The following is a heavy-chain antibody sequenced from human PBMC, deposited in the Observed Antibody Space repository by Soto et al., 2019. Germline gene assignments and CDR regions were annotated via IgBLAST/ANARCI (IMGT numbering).Heavy chain of an antibody. CDR2: MHYSGST. J-gene: IGHJ5*02. V-gene: IGHV4-39*01. CDR3: ARRTPLYASESSRFDP. Sequence: SETLSLTCTVSGGSTSNYYWGWIRQPPGKGLEWIGTMHYSGSTNYNPSLKSRVTISVDTSKNQFSLKLSSVTAADTAVYYCARRTPLYASESSRFDPWGQGALVTV. CDR1: GGSTSNYY. D-gene: IGHD3-10*01.